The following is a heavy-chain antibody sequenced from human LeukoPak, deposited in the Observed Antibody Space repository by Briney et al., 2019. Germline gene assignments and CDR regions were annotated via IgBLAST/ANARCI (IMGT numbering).Heavy chain of an antibody. Sequence: PSETLSLTCTVSNGSISPYYWSWIRQPPGKGLEWIGYIYHSGNTNYNPSLSSRVTISVDTSKNQFSLELTSVTAADTAVYFCARFSAKKVDWGQGALVTVSS. CDR2: IYHSGNT. CDR1: NGSISPYY. D-gene: IGHD3-3*02. CDR3: ARFSAKKVD. J-gene: IGHJ4*02. V-gene: IGHV4-59*01.